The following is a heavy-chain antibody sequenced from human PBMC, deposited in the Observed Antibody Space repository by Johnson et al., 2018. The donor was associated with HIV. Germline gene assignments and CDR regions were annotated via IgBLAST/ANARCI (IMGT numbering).Heavy chain of an antibody. D-gene: IGHD6-13*01. CDR2: MNADGKST. Sequence: VQLVESGGGLVKPGKSLRLSCAASGFTFINYWMHWVRQAPGKGLVWVSRMNADGKSTTYADSVKGRFTISRDNAKNTLYLQMNSLRAEDTAVYYCAREQELIGERAFDIWGQGTMVTVSS. V-gene: IGHV3-74*01. CDR3: AREQELIGERAFDI. J-gene: IGHJ3*02. CDR1: GFTFINYW.